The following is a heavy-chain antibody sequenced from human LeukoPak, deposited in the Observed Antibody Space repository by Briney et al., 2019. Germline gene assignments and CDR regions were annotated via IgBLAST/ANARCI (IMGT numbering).Heavy chain of an antibody. Sequence: GGSLRLSCAASGFTFSTYSMNWVRQAPGKGLEWVSYISGSGSTIYYADSVKGRFTISRDNAKNSLYLQMNSLRAEDTAVYYCAKEPDYGDYFDYWGQGTLVTVSS. CDR1: GFTFSTYS. CDR2: ISGSGSTI. V-gene: IGHV3-48*01. D-gene: IGHD4-17*01. CDR3: AKEPDYGDYFDY. J-gene: IGHJ4*02.